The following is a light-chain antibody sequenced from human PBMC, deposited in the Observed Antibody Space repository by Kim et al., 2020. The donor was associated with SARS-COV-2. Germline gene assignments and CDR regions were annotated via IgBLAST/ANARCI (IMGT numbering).Light chain of an antibody. CDR2: GVS. J-gene: IGKJ4*01. CDR3: QQYGRSLT. V-gene: IGKV3-20*01. CDR1: QSVSDSF. Sequence: EIVLTQSPGTLSLSPGERATLSCRASQSVSDSFLAWYQQKPGQAPRLLIYGVSGRATGTPDRFSGSGSGTDFTLTISRLEPEDFAVYYCQQYGRSLTFGGGTKVDIK.